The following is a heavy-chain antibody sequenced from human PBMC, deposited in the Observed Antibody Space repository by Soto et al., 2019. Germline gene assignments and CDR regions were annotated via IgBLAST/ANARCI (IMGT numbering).Heavy chain of an antibody. D-gene: IGHD3-9*01. Sequence: ASVKVSCKASGGTFSSYAISWVRQAPGQGLEWMGGIIPIFGTANYAQKFQGRVTITADESTSTAYMELSSLRSEDTAVYYCARAWYDILTGYYVDYWGQGTLVTVSS. CDR3: ARAWYDILTGYYVDY. J-gene: IGHJ4*02. CDR1: GGTFSSYA. CDR2: IIPIFGTA. V-gene: IGHV1-69*13.